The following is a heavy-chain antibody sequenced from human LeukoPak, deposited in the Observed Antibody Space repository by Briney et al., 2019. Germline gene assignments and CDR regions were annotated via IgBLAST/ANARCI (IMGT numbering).Heavy chain of an antibody. CDR3: APDEGGDYVGLDY. D-gene: IGHD4-17*01. Sequence: GRSLRLSCAASGFIFSNYGIHWVRQAPGKGLEWLALISYDGSNKYYADSVKGRFTISRDNSKNTLYLQMSSLQTEDTAVYYCAPDEGGDYVGLDYWGQGTLVTVSS. CDR2: ISYDGSNK. V-gene: IGHV3-30*03. J-gene: IGHJ4*02. CDR1: GFIFSNYG.